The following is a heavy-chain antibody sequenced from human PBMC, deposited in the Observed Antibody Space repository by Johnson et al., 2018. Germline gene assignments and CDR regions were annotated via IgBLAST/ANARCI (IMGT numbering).Heavy chain of an antibody. CDR3: ARDARGYDRGGSGAFDI. Sequence: VQLVESGAEVKKPGSSVKVSCKASGGTFSSYANSWVRQAPGQGLEWMGGIIPIFGTANYAQKFQGRVTITADESTSTAYMELSSLRCEDTAVYSRARDARGYDRGGSGAFDIWGQGTMVTVSS. D-gene: IGHD3-22*01. J-gene: IGHJ3*02. CDR1: GGTFSSYA. V-gene: IGHV1-69*01. CDR2: IIPIFGTA.